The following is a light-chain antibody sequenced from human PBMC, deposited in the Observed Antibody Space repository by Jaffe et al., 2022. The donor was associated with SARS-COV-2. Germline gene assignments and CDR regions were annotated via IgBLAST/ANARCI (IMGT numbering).Light chain of an antibody. Sequence: EILMTQSPATLSVSPGESATLSCRASQSVNSNLAWYQQKPGQAPRLLIYGASTGATGVAAKFSGSGSGTEFTLTISRLQSEDFAVYYCQQYDNWPATFGQGTKVEIK. V-gene: IGKV3-15*01. J-gene: IGKJ1*01. CDR2: GAS. CDR3: QQYDNWPAT. CDR1: QSVNSN.